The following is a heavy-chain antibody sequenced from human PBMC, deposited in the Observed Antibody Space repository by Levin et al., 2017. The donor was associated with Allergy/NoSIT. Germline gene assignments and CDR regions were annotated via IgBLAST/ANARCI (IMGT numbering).Heavy chain of an antibody. D-gene: IGHD3-3*01. CDR2: IYHSGST. CDR3: ARGPNDDFWSGYYVRHWYFDL. Sequence: SQTLSLTCAVSGGSISSGGYSWSWIRQPPGKGLEWIGYIYHSGSTYYNPSLKSRVTISVDRSKNQFSLKLSSVTAADTAVYYCARGPNDDFWSGYYVRHWYFDLWGRGTLVTVSS. V-gene: IGHV4-30-2*01. CDR1: GGSISSGGYS. J-gene: IGHJ2*01.